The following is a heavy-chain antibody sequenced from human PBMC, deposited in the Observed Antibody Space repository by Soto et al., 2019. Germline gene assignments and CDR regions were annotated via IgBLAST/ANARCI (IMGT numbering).Heavy chain of an antibody. CDR1: GYTFTSYY. CDR2: ISAYNGNT. CDR3: ARDRTDCISTSCWYYYYYGMDV. J-gene: IGHJ6*02. V-gene: IGHV1-18*04. D-gene: IGHD2-2*01. Sequence: ASVKVSCKASGYTFTSYYIHWVRQAPGQGLEWMGWISAYNGNTNYAQKLQGRVTMTTDTSTSTAYMELRSLRSDDTAVYYCARDRTDCISTSCWYYYYYGMDVWGQGTTVTVSS.